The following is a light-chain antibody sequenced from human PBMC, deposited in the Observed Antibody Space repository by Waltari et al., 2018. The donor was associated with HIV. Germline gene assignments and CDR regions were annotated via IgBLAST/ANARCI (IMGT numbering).Light chain of an antibody. V-gene: IGLV2-8*01. CDR1: SNDIGLYNY. CDR3: SSFAGNDFFV. CDR2: EVS. J-gene: IGLJ2*01. Sequence: QSALTQPPSASGSPGETVTLSCTGTSNDIGLYNYVSWFQQHPGKVPKLVMFEVSQRPSGVADRFSGSKSGYTASLTVSGLQPDDEADYFCSSFAGNDFFVFGGGTRLTVL.